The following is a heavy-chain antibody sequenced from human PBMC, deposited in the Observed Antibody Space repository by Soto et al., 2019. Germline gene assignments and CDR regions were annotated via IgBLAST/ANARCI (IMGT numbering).Heavy chain of an antibody. Sequence: GGSLRLSCAASGFTVSSNYMNWVRQAPGKGLEWVSVIYSGGTTHYADSVKGRFSISRDNSKNTLYLQMNSLRAEDTAVYYCARDSSGWYYFDYWGQGTLVTVSS. V-gene: IGHV3-66*01. CDR2: IYSGGTT. CDR3: ARDSSGWYYFDY. D-gene: IGHD6-19*01. J-gene: IGHJ4*02. CDR1: GFTVSSNY.